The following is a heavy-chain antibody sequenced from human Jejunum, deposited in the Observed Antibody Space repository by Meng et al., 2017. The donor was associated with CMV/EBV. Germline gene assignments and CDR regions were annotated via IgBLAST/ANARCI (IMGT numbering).Heavy chain of an antibody. CDR1: EYTCIDYY. J-gene: IGHJ4*02. V-gene: IGHV1-2*06. CDR3: ARDWGAYTDYFFDY. D-gene: IGHD3-16*01. Sequence: EYTCIDYYILWVRQAPGQGLEWMGRINPNTGGTTYSQKFQGRVTMTRDTSISTAYMEVTRLRSDDTAVYYCARDWGAYTDYFFDYWGQGTLVTVSS. CDR2: INPNTGGT.